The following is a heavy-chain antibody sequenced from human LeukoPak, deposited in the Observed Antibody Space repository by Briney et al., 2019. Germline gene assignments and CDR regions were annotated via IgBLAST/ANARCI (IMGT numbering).Heavy chain of an antibody. D-gene: IGHD3-9*01. CDR3: VREIKRTGLTDY. V-gene: IGHV1-2*02. CDR2: INPNSGGT. CDR1: GYTFTGYY. Sequence: ASVKVSCKASGYTFTGYYMHWVRQAPGQGLEWMGWINPNSGGTNYAQKFQGRVTMTRDTSINTAYMELSRLRSDDTAVYYCVREIKRTGLTDYWGQGTLVTVSS. J-gene: IGHJ4*02.